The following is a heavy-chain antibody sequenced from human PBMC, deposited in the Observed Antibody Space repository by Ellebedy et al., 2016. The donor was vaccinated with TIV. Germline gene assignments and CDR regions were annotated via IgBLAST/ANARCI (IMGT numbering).Heavy chain of an antibody. D-gene: IGHD3-10*01. CDR1: GFTFDDYA. J-gene: IGHJ4*02. CDR3: APRALLWFGEPVVE. V-gene: IGHV3-43*02. Sequence: GESLKISCAASGFTFDDYAMHWVRQAPGKGLEWVSLISGDGGSTYYADSVKGRFTISRDNSKNSLYLQMNSLRTEDTALYYCAPRALLWFGEPVVEWGQGTLVTFSS. CDR2: ISGDGGST.